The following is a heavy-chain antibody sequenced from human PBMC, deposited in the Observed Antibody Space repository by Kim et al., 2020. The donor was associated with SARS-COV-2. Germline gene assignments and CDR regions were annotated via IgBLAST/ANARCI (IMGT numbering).Heavy chain of an antibody. D-gene: IGHD3-10*01. CDR3: ARALDPGRVWFGELSAWFDP. CDR2: IYYSGTT. J-gene: IGHJ5*02. CDR1: GGSVSSGGFY. Sequence: SETLSLTCTVSGGSVSSGGFYWSWIRQHPGKGLEWIGFIYYSGTTYYNPSLRSRVSISLNTSENQFSLNLSSVTPADTAVYYCARALDPGRVWFGELSAWFDPWGQGTLVTVSS. V-gene: IGHV4-31*03.